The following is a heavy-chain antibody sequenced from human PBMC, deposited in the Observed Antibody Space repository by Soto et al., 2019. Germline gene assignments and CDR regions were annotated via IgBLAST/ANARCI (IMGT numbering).Heavy chain of an antibody. D-gene: IGHD6-13*01. V-gene: IGHV1-8*01. Sequence: QVQLVQSGAEVKKPGASVKVSCKASGYTFTSYDINWVRQATGQGLEWMGWMNPNSGNTGYAQKFQGRVTMTRNTSISTXYXXXXXLXXXDXAVYYCAREHSSSWRFDYWGQGTLVTVSS. J-gene: IGHJ4*02. CDR3: AREHSSSWRFDY. CDR2: MNPNSGNT. CDR1: GYTFTSYD.